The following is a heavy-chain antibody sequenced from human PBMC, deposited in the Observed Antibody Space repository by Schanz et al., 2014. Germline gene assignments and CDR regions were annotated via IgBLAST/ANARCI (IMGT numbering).Heavy chain of an antibody. CDR1: GSTFSNYW. J-gene: IGHJ6*02. Sequence: EVQLVESGGGLVQPGGSLRLSCAVSGSTFSNYWMTWVRQAPGKGLEWVANINQDASEKYYVDSVKGRFTVSRVNAKNVLFXXXNPLRAQAPSLSXXXXXXFWPGYASLDYYYGMDVWGQGTTVTVSS. D-gene: IGHD3-3*01. V-gene: IGHV3-7*01. CDR2: INQDASEK. CDR3: XXXXFWPGYASLDYYYGMDV.